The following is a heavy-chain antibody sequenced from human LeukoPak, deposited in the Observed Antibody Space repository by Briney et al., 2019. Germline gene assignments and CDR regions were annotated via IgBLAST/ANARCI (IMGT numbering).Heavy chain of an antibody. Sequence: SETLSLTCAVYGGFLSGYYWSWIRQAPGKGLEWIGEINHIGSTNYNPSLKSRVTMFVDTSKNQFSLRLFPVTAADTAIYYCARGGSTPMIIRYWGQGTHVTVSS. CDR1: GGFLSGYY. D-gene: IGHD5-18*01. CDR3: ARGGSTPMIIRY. CDR2: INHIGST. J-gene: IGHJ4*02. V-gene: IGHV4-34*01.